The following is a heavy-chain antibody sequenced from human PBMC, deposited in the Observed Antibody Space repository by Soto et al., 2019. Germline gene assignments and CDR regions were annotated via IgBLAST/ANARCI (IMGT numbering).Heavy chain of an antibody. J-gene: IGHJ5*02. CDR3: ARAYGGNPALFDP. CDR1: GFNGRSDY. CDR2: IDPGGST. V-gene: IGHV3-53*01. D-gene: IGHD4-17*01. Sequence: WGSLRLLRNASGFNGRSDYRRCVRQAPGKGLEGVSVIDPGGSTYYADSVKGRFTFSRDNSKNTLYLQMNSLRAEDTAVYYCARAYGGNPALFDPWGQGTLVTVSS.